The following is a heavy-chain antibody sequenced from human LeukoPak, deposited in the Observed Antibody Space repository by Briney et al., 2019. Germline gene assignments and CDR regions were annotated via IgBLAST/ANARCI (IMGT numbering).Heavy chain of an antibody. J-gene: IGHJ5*02. CDR1: GGTFSSYA. D-gene: IGHD3-10*01. Sequence: ASVKVSCKASGGTFSSYAISWVRQAPGQGLEWMGGIIPIFGTANYAQKFQGRVTITADESTSTAYMELSSLRSEDTAVYYCARTWFGELLVSNWFDTGGQGTLVTVSS. V-gene: IGHV1-69*01. CDR2: IIPIFGTA. CDR3: ARTWFGELLVSNWFDT.